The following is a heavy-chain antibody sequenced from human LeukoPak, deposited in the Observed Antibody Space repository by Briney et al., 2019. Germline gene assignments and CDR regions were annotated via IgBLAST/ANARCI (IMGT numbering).Heavy chain of an antibody. V-gene: IGHV1-2*02. Sequence: ASVKVSCKDSGYTFTAYYVHCGCQAPGQGLEWMGWINPNSGATNYAQKFQGRVAMSRDTSISTNYMELSWLRSDDTAVYFCVICECRLGQGSTDYWGQGTLVTVSS. CDR2: INPNSGAT. J-gene: IGHJ4*02. CDR3: VICECRLGQGSTDY. D-gene: IGHD6-19*01. CDR1: GYTFTAYY.